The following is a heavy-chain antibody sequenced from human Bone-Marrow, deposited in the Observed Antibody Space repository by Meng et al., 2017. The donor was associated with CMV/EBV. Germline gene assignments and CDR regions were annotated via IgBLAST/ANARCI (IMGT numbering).Heavy chain of an antibody. CDR1: GGTFSSYA. CDR2: IIPIFGTA. D-gene: IGHD6-19*01. Sequence: VPRVQIGAEVKRPGSSVKVSCKALGGTFSSYAISWVRQAPGQGLEWMGGIIPIFGTANYAQKFQGRVTITADESTSTAYMELSSLRSEDTAVYYCARSSGWSRFDYWGHGTLVAVSS. J-gene: IGHJ4*01. CDR3: ARSSGWSRFDY. V-gene: IGHV1-69*12.